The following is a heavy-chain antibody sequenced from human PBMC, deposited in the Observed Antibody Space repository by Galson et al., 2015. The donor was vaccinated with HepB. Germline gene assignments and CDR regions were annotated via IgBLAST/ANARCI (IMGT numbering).Heavy chain of an antibody. CDR3: ASGGGYLY. CDR1: GFTFSSYA. V-gene: IGHV3-30-3*01. CDR2: ISYDGSNK. J-gene: IGHJ4*02. Sequence: SLRLSCAASGFTFSSYAMHWVRQAPGKGLEWVAVISYDGSNKYYADSVKGRFTISRDNSKNTLYLQMNSLRAEDTAVYYCASGGGYLYWGQGTLVTVSS. D-gene: IGHD2-15*01.